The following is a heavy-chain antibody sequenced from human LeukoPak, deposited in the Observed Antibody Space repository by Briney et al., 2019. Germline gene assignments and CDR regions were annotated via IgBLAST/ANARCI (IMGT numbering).Heavy chain of an antibody. D-gene: IGHD3-22*01. CDR3: ARPVGLRITTRYDAFDI. CDR1: GYSISSGYY. V-gene: IGHV4-38-2*01. CDR2: IYHSGSI. J-gene: IGHJ3*02. Sequence: SETLSLTCAVSGYSISSGYYWGWIRQPPGKGLEWTGSIYHSGSIYYNPSLKSRITISVDTSKNQFSLKLRSVTASDTAVHYCARPVGLRITTRYDAFDIWGQGTMVTVSS.